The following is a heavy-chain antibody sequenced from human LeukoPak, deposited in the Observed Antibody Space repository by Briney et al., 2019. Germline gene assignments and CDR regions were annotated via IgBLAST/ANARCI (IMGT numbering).Heavy chain of an antibody. Sequence: GGSLRLSCTASGFTFSGYSMNWIRQAPGKGLEWVSSFGTRSTSIYHADSVKGRFTISRDNSKNTLYLQMNSLRAEDTAVYYCARAGYSSGWYGGNWFDPWGQGTLVTVSS. CDR2: FGTRSTSI. V-gene: IGHV3-21*04. D-gene: IGHD6-19*01. J-gene: IGHJ5*02. CDR1: GFTFSGYS. CDR3: ARAGYSSGWYGGNWFDP.